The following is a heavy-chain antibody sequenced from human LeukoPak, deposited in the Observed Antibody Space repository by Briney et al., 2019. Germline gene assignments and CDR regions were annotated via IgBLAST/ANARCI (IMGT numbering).Heavy chain of an antibody. CDR1: GYTFTSYY. CDR3: AREKRITIFGVVISYYFDY. CDR2: INPSGGST. Sequence: ASVKVSCKASGYTFTSYYMHWVRQAPGQGLEWMGIINPSGGSTSYAQKFQGRVTITADKSTSTAYMELSSLRSEDTAVYYCAREKRITIFGVVISYYFDYWGQGTLVTVSS. V-gene: IGHV1-46*01. D-gene: IGHD3-3*01. J-gene: IGHJ4*02.